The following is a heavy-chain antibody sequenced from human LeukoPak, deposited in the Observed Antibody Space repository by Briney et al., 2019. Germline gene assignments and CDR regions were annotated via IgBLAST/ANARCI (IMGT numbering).Heavy chain of an antibody. CDR1: GGSINISY. Sequence: PSETLSLTCTVSGGSINISYWSWIRQPPGKGLEWIGYIYHGGSTNYNPSLKSRATISVVTSKNQYSLNLSSVTAADTAVYYCARSGVYTGYDAFVIWGQGTRVTVSS. V-gene: IGHV4-59*08. J-gene: IGHJ3*02. D-gene: IGHD6-13*01. CDR2: IYHGGST. CDR3: ARSGVYTGYDAFVI.